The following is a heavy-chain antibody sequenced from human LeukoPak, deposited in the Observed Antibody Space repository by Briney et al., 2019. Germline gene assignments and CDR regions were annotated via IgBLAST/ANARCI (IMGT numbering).Heavy chain of an antibody. CDR2: IDGYSGGT. CDR3: AKEAQADILTGYPR. Sequence: GGSLRLSCVVSGFTFSNFAMTWVRQTPEMGLEWVATIDGYSGGTWYADSVGGRFTISRDNSTNTLYMQMNSLRAEDTALYSCAKEAQADILTGYPRWGQGTLVTVSS. CDR1: GFTFSNFA. J-gene: IGHJ4*02. V-gene: IGHV3-23*01. D-gene: IGHD3-9*01.